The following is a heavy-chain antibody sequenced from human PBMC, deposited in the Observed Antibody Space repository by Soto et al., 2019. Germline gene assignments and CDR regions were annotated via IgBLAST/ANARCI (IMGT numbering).Heavy chain of an antibody. CDR3: ARGADYGDYALQVLYYYYGMDV. Sequence: GGSLRLSCAASGFTFSSYAMHWVRQAPGKGLEWVAVISHDGSNKYYADSVKGRFTISRDNSKNTLYLQMNSLRAEDTAVYYCARGADYGDYALQVLYYYYGMDVWGQGTTVTVSS. J-gene: IGHJ6*02. CDR1: GFTFSSYA. CDR2: ISHDGSNK. D-gene: IGHD4-17*01. V-gene: IGHV3-30-3*01.